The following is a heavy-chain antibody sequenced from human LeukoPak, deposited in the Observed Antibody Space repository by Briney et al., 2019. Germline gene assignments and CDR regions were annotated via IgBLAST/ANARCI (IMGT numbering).Heavy chain of an antibody. CDR3: ARGGDLVVVQPTPDY. Sequence: GGSLRLSCAASGFTFSDYYMSWIRQAPGKGLEWVSYISSSGSTIYYADSVKGRFTISRDNAKDSLYLQMNSLRAEDTAVYYCARGGDLVVVQPTPDYWGQGTLVTVSS. D-gene: IGHD2-15*01. CDR1: GFTFSDYY. J-gene: IGHJ4*02. V-gene: IGHV3-11*04. CDR2: ISSSGSTI.